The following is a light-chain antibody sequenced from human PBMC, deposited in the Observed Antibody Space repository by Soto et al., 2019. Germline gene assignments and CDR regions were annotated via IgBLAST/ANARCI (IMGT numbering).Light chain of an antibody. CDR1: QSVSSN. V-gene: IGKV3-15*01. Sequence: EIVMTQSPATLSVSPGERASLSCRASQSVSSNLAWYQQKPGQAPRLLIFGASTRATGIPARFSGSGSGTEFTLTISGLQSEDFAVYYCQQYDDWPPITFGQGTRLDIK. CDR2: GAS. CDR3: QQYDDWPPIT. J-gene: IGKJ5*01.